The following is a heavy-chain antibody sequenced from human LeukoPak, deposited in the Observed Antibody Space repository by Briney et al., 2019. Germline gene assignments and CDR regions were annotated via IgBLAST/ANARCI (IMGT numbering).Heavy chain of an antibody. J-gene: IGHJ6*02. D-gene: IGHD7-27*01. Sequence: GGSLRLSCAASGFTVSSNYMSWVRQAPGKGLEWVSAISGSGGSTYYADSVKGRFTISRDNSKNTLYLQMNSLRAEDTAVYYCAKVPSTWGLRREHYYYYGMDVWGQGTTVTVSS. CDR3: AKVPSTWGLRREHYYYYGMDV. CDR1: GFTVSSNY. CDR2: ISGSGGST. V-gene: IGHV3-23*01.